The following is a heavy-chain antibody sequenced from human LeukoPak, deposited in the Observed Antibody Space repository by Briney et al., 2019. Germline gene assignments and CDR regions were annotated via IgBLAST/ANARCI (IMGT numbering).Heavy chain of an antibody. CDR1: GGSISSSSYY. Sequence: SETLSLTCTVSGGSISSSSYYWGWIRQPPGKGLEWIGSIYYSGSTYYNPSLKSRVTISVDTSKNQFSLKLSSVTAADTAVYYCARQGNHYDSSGYGRLNAFDIWGQGTMVTVSS. D-gene: IGHD3-22*01. V-gene: IGHV4-39*01. CDR2: IYYSGST. J-gene: IGHJ3*02. CDR3: ARQGNHYDSSGYGRLNAFDI.